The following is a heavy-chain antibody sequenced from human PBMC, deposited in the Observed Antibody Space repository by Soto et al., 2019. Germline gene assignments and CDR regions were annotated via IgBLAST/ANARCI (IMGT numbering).Heavy chain of an antibody. CDR3: ARSVYKMTTVTTPNGGGGNAFDI. CDR1: GYSFTSYW. V-gene: IGHV5-51*01. J-gene: IGHJ3*02. CDR2: IYPGDSDT. Sequence: GESLKISCKGSGYSFTSYWIGWVRQMPGKGLEWMGIIYPGDSDTRYSPSFQGQVTISADKSISTAYLQWSSLKASDTAMYYCARSVYKMTTVTTPNGGGGNAFDIWGQGTMVTVSS. D-gene: IGHD4-17*01.